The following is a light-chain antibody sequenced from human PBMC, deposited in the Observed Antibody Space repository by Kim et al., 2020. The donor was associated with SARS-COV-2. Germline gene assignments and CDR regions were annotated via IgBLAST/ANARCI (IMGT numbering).Light chain of an antibody. J-gene: IGLJ3*02. CDR3: QSYDSSLSGSV. CDR1: SSNIGAGSD. CDR2: GNS. Sequence: QGVTISCTGSSSNIGAGSDVHWYQQLPGTAPKLLIYGNSNRPSGVPDRFSGSKSGTSASLAITGLQAEDEADYYCQSYDSSLSGSVFGGGTKVTVL. V-gene: IGLV1-40*01.